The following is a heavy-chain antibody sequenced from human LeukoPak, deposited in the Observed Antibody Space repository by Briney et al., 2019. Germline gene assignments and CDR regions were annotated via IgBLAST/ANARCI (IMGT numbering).Heavy chain of an antibody. D-gene: IGHD2-2*01. V-gene: IGHV3-66*01. CDR3: ARGGGYCSSCFDY. CDR2: IYSGGST. J-gene: IGHJ4*02. CDR1: GFTVSSNY. Sequence: GGSLRLSCAASGFTVSSNYMSWVRQAPGKGLEWVSVIYSGGSTYYADSVKGRFTISRDNSKNTLYLQMNSLRAKDTAVYYCARGGGYCSSCFDYWGQGTLVTVSS.